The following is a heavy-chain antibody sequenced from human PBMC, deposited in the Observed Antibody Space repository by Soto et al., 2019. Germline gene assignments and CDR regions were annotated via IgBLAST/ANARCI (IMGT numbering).Heavy chain of an antibody. D-gene: IGHD3-16*01. CDR1: GFSVSRTY. Sequence: GGFLRLSCAASGFSVSRTYLSWVRQAPGTGLQWVSTLSDRGTSYYADSVTGRFSVSRDNSKNTLYLQMNGLRVDDTAIYYCAGDYASGGYDFRGQGTQVTVSS. J-gene: IGHJ4*02. V-gene: IGHV3-53*01. CDR3: AGDYASGGYDF. CDR2: LSDRGTS.